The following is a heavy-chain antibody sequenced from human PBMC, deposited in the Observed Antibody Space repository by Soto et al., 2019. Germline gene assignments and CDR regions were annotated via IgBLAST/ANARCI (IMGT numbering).Heavy chain of an antibody. CDR2: ISASGGNT. CDR1: AFTFGSYA. Sequence: GGSLRLSCAASAFTFGSYAMSWVRQAPGKGLEWVSAISASGGNTYYADSVKGRFTISRGNSKNTLYLQMNSLRVEDTAVYYCAKSGSHSYFDYWGQGTLVTVS. D-gene: IGHD1-26*01. CDR3: AKSGSHSYFDY. J-gene: IGHJ4*02. V-gene: IGHV3-23*01.